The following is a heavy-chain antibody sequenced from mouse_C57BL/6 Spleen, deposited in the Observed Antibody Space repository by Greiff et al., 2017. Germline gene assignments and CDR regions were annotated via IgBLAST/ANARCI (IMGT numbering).Heavy chain of an antibody. D-gene: IGHD3-3*01. Sequence: VQLQESGAELVRPGSSVKLSCKASGYTFTSYWMHWVKQRPIQGLEWIGNIDPSDSETHYNQKFKDKATLTVDKSSSTAYMQLSSLTSEDSAVYYCARGDGAYWGQGTLVTVSA. CDR1: GYTFTSYW. CDR2: IDPSDSET. J-gene: IGHJ3*01. V-gene: IGHV1-52*01. CDR3: ARGDGAY.